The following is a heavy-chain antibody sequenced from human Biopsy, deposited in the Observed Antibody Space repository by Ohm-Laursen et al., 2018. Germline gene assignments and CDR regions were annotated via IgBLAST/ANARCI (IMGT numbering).Heavy chain of an antibody. Sequence: VKISCKASGFTFTRSAMQWVRQARGQRLEWIGWIVVGGGNTNYAQKFQERVTITRDMSTSTAYMELSSLRSEDTAVYYCASRPNCGGDCSSGFDYWGQGTLVTVSS. CDR1: GFTFTRSA. V-gene: IGHV1-58*02. CDR2: IVVGGGNT. J-gene: IGHJ4*02. D-gene: IGHD2-21*02. CDR3: ASRPNCGGDCSSGFDY.